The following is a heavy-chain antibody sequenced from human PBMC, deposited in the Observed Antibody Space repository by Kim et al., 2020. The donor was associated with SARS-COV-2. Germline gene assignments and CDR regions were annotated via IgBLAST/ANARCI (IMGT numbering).Heavy chain of an antibody. D-gene: IGHD3-3*01. J-gene: IGHJ6*02. CDR1: GFTFSCYG. CDR3: AKDVKYYDFWNGYTHQQQVCYYYYGMDG. CDR2: ISYDGSNK. V-gene: IGHV3-30*18. Sequence: GGSLRLSCAASGFTFSCYGMHWVRQAPGKGLEWVAVISYDGSNKYYADSVKGRFTISRDNSKNTLYLQMNSLRAEDTAVYYCAKDVKYYDFWNGYTHQQQVCYYYYGMDGWGQGTTVTVSS.